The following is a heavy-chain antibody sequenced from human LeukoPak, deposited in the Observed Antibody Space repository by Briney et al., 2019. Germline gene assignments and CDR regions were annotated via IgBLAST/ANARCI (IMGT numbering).Heavy chain of an antibody. V-gene: IGHV4-59*08. D-gene: IGHD1/OR15-1a*01. J-gene: IGHJ6*03. CDR1: GDSISNYY. CDR2: LYHSGAA. Sequence: SDTLSLTCTVSGDSISNYYWTWIRQTPGKGLEWIGNLYHSGAADYNPSLKTRVTTSVDTSKDQSSLSLRSSTAADTAVYFCARLGKTYYMDVWGTGTTVTVSS. CDR3: ARLGKTYYMDV.